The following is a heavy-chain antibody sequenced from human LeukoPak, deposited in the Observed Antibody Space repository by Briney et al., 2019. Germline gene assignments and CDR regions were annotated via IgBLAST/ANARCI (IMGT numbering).Heavy chain of an antibody. CDR3: AKESYSSGWYAYFDY. CDR2: ISGSGGST. J-gene: IGHJ4*02. Sequence: GGSLRLSCAASGFTFSSYATSWVRQAPGKGLEWVSAISGSGGSTYYADSVKGRFTISRDNSKNTLYLQMNSLRAEDTAVYYCAKESYSSGWYAYFDYWGQGTLVTVSS. D-gene: IGHD6-19*01. CDR1: GFTFSSYA. V-gene: IGHV3-23*01.